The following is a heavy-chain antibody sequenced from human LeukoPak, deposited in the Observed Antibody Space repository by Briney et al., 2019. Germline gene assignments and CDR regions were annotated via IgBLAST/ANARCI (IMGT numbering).Heavy chain of an antibody. CDR1: GGSISSYY. J-gene: IGHJ6*03. CDR3: SKVSYDYYGSGSYPHMDL. CDR2: IYTSGST. Sequence: ASETLSLTCTVSGGSISSYYWSWIRQPAGKGLEWIGRIYTSGSTNYNPSLKSRVTMSVDTSKNQFSLKLSSVTAADPAVYYCSKVSYDYYGSGSYPHMDLWGKGTTVTVSS. V-gene: IGHV4-4*07. D-gene: IGHD3-10*01.